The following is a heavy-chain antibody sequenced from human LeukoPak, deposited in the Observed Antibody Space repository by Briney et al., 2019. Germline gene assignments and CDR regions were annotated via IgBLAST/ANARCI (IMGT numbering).Heavy chain of an antibody. CDR1: GFTFSSYS. J-gene: IGHJ4*02. CDR2: ISSSSSYI. V-gene: IGHV3-21*01. Sequence: GGSLRLSCAASGFTFSSYSMNWVRQAPGKGLEWVSSISSSSSYIYYADSVKGRFTISRDNAKNSLYLQMNSLRAEETAVYYCARDRGSSGYDFTDFDYWGQGTLVTVSS. D-gene: IGHD3-22*01. CDR3: ARDRGSSGYDFTDFDY.